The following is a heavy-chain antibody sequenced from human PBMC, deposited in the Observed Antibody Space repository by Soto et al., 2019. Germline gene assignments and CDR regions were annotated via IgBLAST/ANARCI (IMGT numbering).Heavy chain of an antibody. V-gene: IGHV5-51*01. J-gene: IGHJ4*02. D-gene: IGHD2-15*01. Sequence: PGESLKISCQTSGYTFSSNWIGWVRQMPGKGLEWMGIIYPGDSETRYSPSFQGQVTISADKSISTAYLQWSSLKASDTAMYYCASSVVVPSTMNYFDYWGQGSLVTVSS. CDR2: IYPGDSET. CDR1: GYTFSSNW. CDR3: ASSVVVPSTMNYFDY.